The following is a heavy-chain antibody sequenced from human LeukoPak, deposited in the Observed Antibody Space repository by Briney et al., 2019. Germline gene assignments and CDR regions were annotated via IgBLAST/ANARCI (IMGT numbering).Heavy chain of an antibody. D-gene: IGHD5-12*01. CDR1: GYSFTSYW. Sequence: GESLKISRKGSGYSFTSYWIGWVRQMPGKGLEWMGIIYPGDSDTRYSPSFQGQVTISADKSISTAYLQWSSLKASDTAMYYCARHPRSGFSPDAFDIWGQGTMVTVSS. CDR2: IYPGDSDT. V-gene: IGHV5-51*01. CDR3: ARHPRSGFSPDAFDI. J-gene: IGHJ3*02.